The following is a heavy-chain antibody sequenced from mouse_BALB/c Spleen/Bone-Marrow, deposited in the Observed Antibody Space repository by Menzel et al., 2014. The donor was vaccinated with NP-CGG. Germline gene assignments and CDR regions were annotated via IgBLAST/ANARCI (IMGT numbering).Heavy chain of an antibody. D-gene: IGHD1-1*01. CDR2: TSSGGST. V-gene: IGHV5-6-5*01. CDR1: GFTFSSYA. CDR3: ARARFYYGKLVDY. Sequence: EVQGVESGGGLVKPGGSLKLSCAASGFTFSSYAMSWVRQTPEKRLEWVASTSSGGSTYYPDSVKGRFTISRDNARNILYLQMSSLRSEDTAVYYCARARFYYGKLVDYWGQGTSVTVSS. J-gene: IGHJ4*01.